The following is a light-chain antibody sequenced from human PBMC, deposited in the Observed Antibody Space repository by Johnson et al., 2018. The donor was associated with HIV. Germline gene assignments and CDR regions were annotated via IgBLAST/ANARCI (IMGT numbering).Light chain of an antibody. Sequence: SVLTQPPSVSAAPGQKVTISCSGSSSNIGNNYVSWYQQLPGTAPKLLIYENNKRPSGIPDRFSGSKSGPSTTLGLTGLQTGDEADYYCGTWDGSLSAGVFGTGTKVTVL. CDR2: ENN. CDR1: SSNIGNNY. J-gene: IGLJ1*01. V-gene: IGLV1-51*02. CDR3: GTWDGSLSAGV.